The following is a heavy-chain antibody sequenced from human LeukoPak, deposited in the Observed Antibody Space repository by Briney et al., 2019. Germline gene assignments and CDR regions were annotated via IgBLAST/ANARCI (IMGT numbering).Heavy chain of an antibody. CDR1: GYTFTGYY. CDR2: INPNSGGT. D-gene: IGHD3-22*01. CDR3: ARVPDYYDSSPSDY. V-gene: IGHV1-2*02. Sequence: RASVKVSCKASGYTFTGYYMHWVRQAPGQGLEWMGWINPNSGGTNYAQKFQGRVTMTRDTSISIAYMELSRLRSDDTAVYYCARVPDYYDSSPSDYWGQGTLVTVSS. J-gene: IGHJ4*02.